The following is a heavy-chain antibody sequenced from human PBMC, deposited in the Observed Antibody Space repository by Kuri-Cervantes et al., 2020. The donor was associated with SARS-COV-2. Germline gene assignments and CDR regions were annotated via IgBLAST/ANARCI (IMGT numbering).Heavy chain of an antibody. CDR3: ARDTHSWWRYDY. CDR1: GFSVSSNF. CDR2: THSDGTT. J-gene: IGHJ4*02. D-gene: IGHD2-21*01. V-gene: IGHV3-66*01. Sequence: GESLKISCAASGFSVSSNFMSWVRQAPGKGLEWVSVTHSDGTTFYVDSVKGRFIVSRDNSKNTLGLQISSLRAEDMAVYYCARDTHSWWRYDYWGLGALVTVSS.